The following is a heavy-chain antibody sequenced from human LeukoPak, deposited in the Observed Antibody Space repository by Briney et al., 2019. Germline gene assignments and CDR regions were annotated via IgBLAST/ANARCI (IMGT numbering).Heavy chain of an antibody. V-gene: IGHV3-7*01. CDR2: IKQDGSEK. CDR1: GFTFSSYW. CDR3: ARDQRITGTPPDY. Sequence: GGSLRLSCAASGFTFSSYWMSWVRQAPGKGLEGVANIKQDGSEKYYGDSVKGRFTISRDNAKNSLYLQMNSLRAEDTAVYFCARDQRITGTPPDYWGQGTLVTVSS. D-gene: IGHD1-7*01. J-gene: IGHJ4*02.